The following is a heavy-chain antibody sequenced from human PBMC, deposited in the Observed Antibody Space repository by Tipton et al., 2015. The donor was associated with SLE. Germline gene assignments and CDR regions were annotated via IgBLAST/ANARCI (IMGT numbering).Heavy chain of an antibody. D-gene: IGHD1-1*01. J-gene: IGHJ6*04. CDR2: INQGGGS. V-gene: IGHV4-34*01. CDR1: GGSFREYY. Sequence: TLSLTCAVYGGSFREYYWAWIRQAPGKGLEWIGEINQGGGSSHNPSLKSRVSLSVDTSKNQFSLKMTSVNAADTALYFCARENWSFSHMDVWGRGTTVTVSS. CDR3: ARENWSFSHMDV.